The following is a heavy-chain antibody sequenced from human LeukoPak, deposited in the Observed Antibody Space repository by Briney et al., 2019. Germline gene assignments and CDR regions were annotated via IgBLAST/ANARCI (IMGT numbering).Heavy chain of an antibody. CDR2: IYYSGST. J-gene: IGHJ4*02. Sequence: PSQTLSLTCTVSGGSISSGGYYWSWIRQHPGKGLEWIAYIYYSGSTYYNPSLKSRVTISVDTSKNQFSLKLSSVTAADTAVYYCTAAAGRRGPFDYWGQGTLVTVSS. CDR1: GGSISSGGYY. V-gene: IGHV4-31*03. CDR3: TAAAGRRGPFDY. D-gene: IGHD6-13*01.